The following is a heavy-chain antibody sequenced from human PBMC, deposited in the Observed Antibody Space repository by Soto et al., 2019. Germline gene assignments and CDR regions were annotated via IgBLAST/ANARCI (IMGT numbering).Heavy chain of an antibody. CDR1: GFTFSNAW. V-gene: IGHV3-15*07. CDR2: IKSKTDGGNT. J-gene: IGHJ6*02. Sequence: GGSLRLSCAASGFTFSNAWMNWVRQAPGKGLEWVGRIKSKTDGGNTDYAAHVKGRFTISRDDSKNTLYLQMDSLKTEDTAVYYCTTVSGGYDISLYGMDVWGQGTTVTVSS. D-gene: IGHD5-12*01. CDR3: TTVSGGYDISLYGMDV.